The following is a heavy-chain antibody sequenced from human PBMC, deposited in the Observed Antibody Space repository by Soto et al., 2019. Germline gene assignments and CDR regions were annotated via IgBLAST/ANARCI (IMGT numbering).Heavy chain of an antibody. J-gene: IGHJ5*02. Sequence: ASVKVSCKASGYTFTSYGISWVRQAPGQGLEWMGWISVYNGNTDYAQKFQGRVTMTTDTSTSTAYMELRSPRSDDTAVYYCATSYDSGFDPWGQGTLVTVSS. CDR1: GYTFTSYG. CDR3: ATSYDSGFDP. V-gene: IGHV1-18*04. CDR2: ISVYNGNT. D-gene: IGHD5-12*01.